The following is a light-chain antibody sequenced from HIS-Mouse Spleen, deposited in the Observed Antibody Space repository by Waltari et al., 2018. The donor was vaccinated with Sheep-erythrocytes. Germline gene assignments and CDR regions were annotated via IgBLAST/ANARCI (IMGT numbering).Light chain of an antibody. CDR3: QQSYSTPYT. CDR1: QSISSY. J-gene: IGKJ2*01. CDR2: AAS. V-gene: IGKV1-39*01. Sequence: DIQMTQSPSSLSASVGDRATITCRASQSISSYLNWYQQKPGKAPKLLIYAASSLPSGVPSRFSGSGSGTDFTLTISSLQPEDFATYYCQQSYSTPYTFGQGTKLEIK.